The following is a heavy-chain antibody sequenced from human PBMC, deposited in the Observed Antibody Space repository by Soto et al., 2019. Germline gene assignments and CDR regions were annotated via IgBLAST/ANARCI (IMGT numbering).Heavy chain of an antibody. CDR1: GFTVSSNY. CDR3: ARGIYDFWSGYYFDY. J-gene: IGHJ4*02. Sequence: GGSLRLSCAASGFTVSSNYMSWVRQAPGKGLEWVSVIYSGGSTYYADSVKGRFTISRDNSKNTLYLQMNSLRAEDTAVYYCARGIYDFWSGYYFDYWGQGTLVTVSS. V-gene: IGHV3-66*01. CDR2: IYSGGST. D-gene: IGHD3-3*01.